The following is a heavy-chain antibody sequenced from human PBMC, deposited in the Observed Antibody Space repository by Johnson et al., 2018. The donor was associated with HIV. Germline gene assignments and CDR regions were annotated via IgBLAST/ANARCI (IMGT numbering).Heavy chain of an antibody. CDR3: VTEPNAFDI. Sequence: VQLVESGGGLIKPGGSLRLSCAASGFTFNNTWMSWVRQAPGKGLEWLGHIKSEADGGTIDYAAPVKGKFIISRDDSKTTLNLQINSLQSEDTAVYYCVTEPNAFDIWGQGTLVTVSS. CDR1: GFTFNNTW. J-gene: IGHJ3*02. CDR2: IKSEADGGTI. V-gene: IGHV3-15*01.